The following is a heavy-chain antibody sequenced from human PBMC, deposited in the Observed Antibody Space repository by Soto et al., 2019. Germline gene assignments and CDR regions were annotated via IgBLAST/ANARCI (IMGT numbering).Heavy chain of an antibody. Sequence: EVQLVESGGGLVQPGGSLRLSCAASGFTVSSSYMGWVRQAPGKGLEWVSSIYSGGNTYYADSVRGRFTISTDNSKDTLYLQMNSLRVDDAAMYYCARHLGFYGYFDLWGRGTLVTVSS. CDR3: ARHLGFYGYFDL. CDR1: GFTVSSSY. V-gene: IGHV3-66*04. J-gene: IGHJ2*01. D-gene: IGHD3-16*01. CDR2: IYSGGNT.